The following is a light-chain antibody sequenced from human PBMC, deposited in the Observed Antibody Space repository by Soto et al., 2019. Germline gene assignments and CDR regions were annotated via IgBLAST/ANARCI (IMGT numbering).Light chain of an antibody. Sequence: QSALTQPASVSGSPGQSITISCTGTSSDVGGYNYVSWYQQLPGKAPKLMIYEVSNRPSGVSIRFSGSKSGNTASLTISGLRAEDEADYYCQVWDSSSDRVVFGGGTKLTVL. J-gene: IGLJ2*01. CDR1: SSDVGGYNY. CDR3: QVWDSSSDRVV. CDR2: EVS. V-gene: IGLV2-14*01.